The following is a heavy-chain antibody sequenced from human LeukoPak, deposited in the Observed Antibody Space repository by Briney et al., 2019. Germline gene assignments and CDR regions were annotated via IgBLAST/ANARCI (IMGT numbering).Heavy chain of an antibody. CDR3: ARDSDGYFDY. J-gene: IGHJ4*02. CDR2: IYYSGST. Sequence: LSETLSLTCAVYGGSFSGYYWSWIRQPPGKGLEWIGYIYYSGSTNYNPSLKSRVTISVDTSKNQFSLKLSSVTAADTAVYYCARDSDGYFDYWGQGTLVTVSS. D-gene: IGHD3-10*01. CDR1: GGSFSGYY. V-gene: IGHV4-59*01.